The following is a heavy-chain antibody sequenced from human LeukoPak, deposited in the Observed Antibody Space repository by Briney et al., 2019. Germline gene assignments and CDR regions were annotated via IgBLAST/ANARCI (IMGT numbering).Heavy chain of an antibody. CDR1: GGSFSGYY. Sequence: SETLSLTCVVYGGSFSGYYWSWIRQPLGKGLEWIGEINHSGSTNYNPSLKSRVTISVDTSKNQFSLKLSSVTAADTAVYYCARGRSLKLIDFDYWGQGTLVTVSS. V-gene: IGHV4-34*01. CDR2: INHSGST. D-gene: IGHD2-15*01. J-gene: IGHJ4*02. CDR3: ARGRSLKLIDFDY.